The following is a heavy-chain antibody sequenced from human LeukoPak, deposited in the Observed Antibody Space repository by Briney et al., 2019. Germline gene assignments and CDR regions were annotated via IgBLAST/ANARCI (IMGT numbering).Heavy chain of an antibody. V-gene: IGHV4-39*07. CDR1: GGSISSSSYY. CDR3: ASSEQGVVTAPFDY. CDR2: IYYSGST. Sequence: SETLSLTCTVSGGSISSSSYYWGRIRQPPGKGLEWIGSIYYSGSTYYNPSLKSRVTISVDTSKNQFSLKLRSVTAADTAVYYCASSEQGVVTAPFDYWGQGTLVTVSS. J-gene: IGHJ4*02. D-gene: IGHD2-21*02.